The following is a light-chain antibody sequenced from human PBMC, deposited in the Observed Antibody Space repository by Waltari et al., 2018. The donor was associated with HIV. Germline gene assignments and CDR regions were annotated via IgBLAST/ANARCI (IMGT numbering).Light chain of an antibody. J-gene: IGLJ2*01. V-gene: IGLV1-44*01. CDR3: ASRDDSLNGPV. CDR2: SNH. CDR1: SSNIGGNT. Sequence: QSVLPQPPSASGTPGQRVTISCSASSSNIGGNTVNWYLHLPGTAPKLLIYSNHQRPSGVPDRFSGSKSGTSASLAISGLQSEDEADYYCASRDDSLNGPVFGRGTKLTVL.